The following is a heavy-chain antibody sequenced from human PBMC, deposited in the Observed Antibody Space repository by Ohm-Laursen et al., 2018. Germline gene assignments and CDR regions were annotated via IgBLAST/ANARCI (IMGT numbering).Heavy chain of an antibody. CDR2: ISWNSGSI. CDR1: GFTFDDYA. CDR3: AKNSGYSYGPPYYFDY. Sequence: SLRLSCAASGFTFDDYAMHWVRQAPGKGLEWVSGISWNSGSIGYADSVKGRFTISRDNAKNSLYLQMNSLRAEDTAVYYCAKNSGYSYGPPYYFDYWGQGTLVTVSS. J-gene: IGHJ4*02. V-gene: IGHV3-9*01. D-gene: IGHD5-18*01.